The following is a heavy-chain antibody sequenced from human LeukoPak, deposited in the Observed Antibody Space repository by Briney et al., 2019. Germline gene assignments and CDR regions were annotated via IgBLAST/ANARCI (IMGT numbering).Heavy chain of an antibody. J-gene: IGHJ4*02. D-gene: IGHD3-10*01. V-gene: IGHV3-21*01. CDR1: GFTFSSYS. CDR2: ISSSSSYI. Sequence: GGSLRLSCAASGFTFSSYSMNWVRQAPGKGLEWVSSISSSSSYIYYADSVKGRFTISRDNAKNSLYLQMNSLRAEDTAVYYCARDFLYSGEPRCDWGQGTLVTVSS. CDR3: ARDFLYSGEPRCD.